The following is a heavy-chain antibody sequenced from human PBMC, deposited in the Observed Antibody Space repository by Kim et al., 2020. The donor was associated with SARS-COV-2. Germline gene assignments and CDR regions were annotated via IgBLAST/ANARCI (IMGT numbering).Heavy chain of an antibody. CDR1: GYTFTGYY. Sequence: ASVKVSCKASGYTFTGYYMHWVRQAPGQGLEWMGWINPNSGGTNYAQKFQGRVTMTRDTSISTAYMELSRLRSDDTAVYYCARDLGAARPRWYFDLWGRGTLVTVSS. CDR2: INPNSGGT. CDR3: ARDLGAARPRWYFDL. J-gene: IGHJ2*01. D-gene: IGHD6-6*01. V-gene: IGHV1-2*02.